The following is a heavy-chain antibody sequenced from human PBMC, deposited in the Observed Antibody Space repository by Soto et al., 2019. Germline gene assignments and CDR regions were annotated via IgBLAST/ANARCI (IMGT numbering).Heavy chain of an antibody. V-gene: IGHV4-4*07. Sequence: QVQLQESGPGLVKPSETLSLTCTVSGGSISSYYWSWIRQPAGKGLEWIGRIYTSGSTNYNPSLKIRVTMSVDTSKNPFSLRLSSVTAADTAVYYCARGVGYCSGGSCYGHYGMDVWGQGTTVTVSS. D-gene: IGHD2-15*01. CDR1: GGSISSYY. CDR2: IYTSGST. J-gene: IGHJ6*02. CDR3: ARGVGYCSGGSCYGHYGMDV.